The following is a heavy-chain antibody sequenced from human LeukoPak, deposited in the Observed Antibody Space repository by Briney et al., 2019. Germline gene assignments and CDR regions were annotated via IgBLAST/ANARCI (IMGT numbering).Heavy chain of an antibody. CDR3: ARQGTTDY. D-gene: IGHD1-1*01. CDR1: GGPISSSSYY. Sequence: SETLSLTCTVSGGPISSSSYYWGWIRQPPGKGLEWIGSIYYSGSTYYNPSLKSRVTISVDTSKNQFSLKLSSVTAADTAVYYCARQGTTDYWGQGTLVTVSS. V-gene: IGHV4-39*01. CDR2: IYYSGST. J-gene: IGHJ4*02.